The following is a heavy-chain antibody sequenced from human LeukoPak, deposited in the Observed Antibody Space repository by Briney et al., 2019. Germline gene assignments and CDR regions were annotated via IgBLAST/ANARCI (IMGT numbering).Heavy chain of an antibody. CDR3: AKGGVQYGDWDY. V-gene: IGHV3-74*01. CDR2: INEDGSST. Sequence: GGSLRLSWAASGXTFSSHWMHWVRQAPGKGLVWVSRINEDGSSTSYADSVKGRFSISRDKAKNTLYLQMNSLRAEDTAVYYCAKGGVQYGDWDYWGQGTLVTVSS. J-gene: IGHJ4*02. D-gene: IGHD4-17*01. CDR1: GXTFSSHW.